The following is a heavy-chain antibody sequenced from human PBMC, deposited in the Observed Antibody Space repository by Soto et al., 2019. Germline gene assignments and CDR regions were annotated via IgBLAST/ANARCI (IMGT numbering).Heavy chain of an antibody. CDR3: ARDLPPVDY. CDR2: ISAYNGNT. V-gene: IGHV1-18*01. Sequence: QIQLVQSGAEVKKPGASVKVSCKASGYTFSSYHITWVRQAPGQGLEWMGWISAYNGNTNYAQNRQGRVTMTSDPPTSTAYMELRTLGSDDTAVYYCARDLPPVDYWGQGTLVTVSS. J-gene: IGHJ4*02. CDR1: GYTFSSYH.